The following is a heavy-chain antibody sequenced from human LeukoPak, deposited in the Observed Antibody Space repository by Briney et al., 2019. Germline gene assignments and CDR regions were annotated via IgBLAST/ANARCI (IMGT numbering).Heavy chain of an antibody. D-gene: IGHD3-10*01. CDR1: GGTFSSYA. CDR3: ARDAPGLDRTRGVIITGWFDP. CDR2: IIPIFGTA. J-gene: IGHJ5*02. Sequence: GSSVKASCKASGGTFSSYAISWVRQAPGQGLEWMGGIIPIFGTANYAQKFQGRVTITADESTSTAYMELSSLRSEDTAVYYCARDAPGLDRTRGVIITGWFDPWGQGTLVTVSS. V-gene: IGHV1-69*01.